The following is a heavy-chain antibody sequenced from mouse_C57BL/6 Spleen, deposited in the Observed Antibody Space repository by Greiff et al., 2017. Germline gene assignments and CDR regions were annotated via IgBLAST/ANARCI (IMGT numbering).Heavy chain of an antibody. CDR2: IYPGSGST. V-gene: IGHV1-55*01. J-gene: IGHJ4*01. CDR1: GYTFTSYW. CDR3: AREGYYGSSDAMDY. D-gene: IGHD1-1*01. Sequence: QVQLQQPGAELVKPGASVKMSCKASGYTFTSYWITWVKQRPGQGLEWIGDIYPGSGSTNYNEKFKSKATLTVDTSSSTAYMQLSSLTSEDSAVYYCAREGYYGSSDAMDYGGQGTSVTVSS.